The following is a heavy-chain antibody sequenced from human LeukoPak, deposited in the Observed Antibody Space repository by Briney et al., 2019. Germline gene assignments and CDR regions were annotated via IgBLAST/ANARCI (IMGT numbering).Heavy chain of an antibody. V-gene: IGHV4-59*11. CDR2: IDNTGKT. J-gene: IGHJ6*03. CDR3: ARWNYYMDV. CDR1: GVAITSHY. D-gene: IGHD5-12*01. Sequence: SETLSLTCSVSGVAITSHYWTWIRQSPGKGLQWIAYIDNTGKTKYNPSLKSRVTISRDTSKSQFSLEVTSVTAADTAVYYCARWNYYMDVWGTGTTVTISS.